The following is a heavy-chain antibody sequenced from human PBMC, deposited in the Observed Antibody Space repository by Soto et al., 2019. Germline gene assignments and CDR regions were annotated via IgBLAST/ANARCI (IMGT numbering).Heavy chain of an antibody. V-gene: IGHV3-53*01. Sequence: EVQLVESGGGLIQPGGSLRLSCAASGFTVSSNYMSWVRQAPGKGLEWVSVIYSGGSTYYADSVKGRFTISRDNSKNTLYLQMNSLRAEDTAVYYCARDRPGGYSSGWAFDYWGQGTLVTVSS. CDR1: GFTVSSNY. D-gene: IGHD6-19*01. CDR2: IYSGGST. CDR3: ARDRPGGYSSGWAFDY. J-gene: IGHJ4*02.